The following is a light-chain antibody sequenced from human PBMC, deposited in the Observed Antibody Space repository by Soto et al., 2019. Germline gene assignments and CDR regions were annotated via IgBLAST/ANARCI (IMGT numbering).Light chain of an antibody. CDR1: QSISSW. V-gene: IGKV1-5*03. J-gene: IGKJ4*01. Sequence: DIQMTQSPSTLSASVGDRVTITCRGSQSISSWLAWYQQKPGKAPKLLIYKASSLESGVPSRFSGSGSGTEFTLTISSLEPEDFAVYYCQQRGNWPPLTFGGGTKVDIK. CDR3: QQRGNWPPLT. CDR2: KAS.